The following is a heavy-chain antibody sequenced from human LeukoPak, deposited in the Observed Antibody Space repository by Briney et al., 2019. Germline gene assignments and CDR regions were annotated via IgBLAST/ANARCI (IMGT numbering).Heavy chain of an antibody. D-gene: IGHD6-13*01. CDR2: ISGHSGNA. V-gene: IGHV1-18*01. CDR1: GGTFSSYA. Sequence: ASVKVSCKASGGTFSSYAISWVRQAPGQGLEWLGWISGHSGNANYAQKFQDRVVMTTDRSTGTAYMELRSVRSDDTAVYYCARCYSSSWQRLDNWGQGTLVIVSS. CDR3: ARCYSSSWQRLDN. J-gene: IGHJ4*02.